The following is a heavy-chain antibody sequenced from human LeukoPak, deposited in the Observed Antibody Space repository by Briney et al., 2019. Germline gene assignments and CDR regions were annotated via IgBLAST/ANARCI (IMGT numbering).Heavy chain of an antibody. CDR1: GFTFSDHW. V-gene: IGHV3-74*01. CDR2: INSDGTNT. D-gene: IGHD5-12*01. Sequence: GGSLRLSCGVSGFTFSDHWMHWVRQAPGKGLVWVSRINSDGTNTNYAGSVKGRFTISRDNAKNTLYLQMNSLGVEDTAVYYCASGYARSARHQSDFWGQGTVVTVSS. J-gene: IGHJ4*02. CDR3: ASGYARSARHQSDF.